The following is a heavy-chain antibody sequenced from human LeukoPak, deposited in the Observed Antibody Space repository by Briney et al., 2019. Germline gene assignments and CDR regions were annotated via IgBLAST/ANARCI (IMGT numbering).Heavy chain of an antibody. CDR1: GYTFTGYY. V-gene: IGHV1-2*02. D-gene: IGHD3-22*01. J-gene: IGHJ6*02. CDR2: INPNSGGT. Sequence: GASVKVSCKASGYTFTGYYMHWVRQAPGQGLEWMGWINPNSGGTNYAQKFQGRVTMTRDTSISTAYMELSRLRSDDTAVYYCAREFDSSGYYYYCYGMDVWGQGTTVTVSS. CDR3: AREFDSSGYYYYCYGMDV.